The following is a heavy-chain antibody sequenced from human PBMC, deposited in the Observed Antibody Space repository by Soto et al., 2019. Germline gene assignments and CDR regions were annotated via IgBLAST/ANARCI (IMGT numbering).Heavy chain of an antibody. V-gene: IGHV3-23*01. Sequence: EVQVLESGGGLVQPGGSLRLSCAASGFTFSSYAMSWVRQAPGQGLEWVSAISGSGSNAYYADSVKGRFTISRDNSKNTLYLHMNSLRADDTALYYCAKPTSMTIRDGFDHWGQGTLVTVSS. J-gene: IGHJ4*02. D-gene: IGHD4-17*01. CDR3: AKPTSMTIRDGFDH. CDR1: GFTFSSYA. CDR2: ISGSGSNA.